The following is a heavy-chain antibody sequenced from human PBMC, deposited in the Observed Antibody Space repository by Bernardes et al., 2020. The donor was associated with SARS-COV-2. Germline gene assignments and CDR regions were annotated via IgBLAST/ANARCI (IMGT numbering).Heavy chain of an antibody. V-gene: IGHV2-70*04. J-gene: IGHJ4*02. D-gene: IGHD6-19*01. CDR3: ARSLGYSSGWYDY. Sequence: SGHTLSKPTQTLTLTCPFSGFSLSPSGMRVSWIRQPPGKALEWLARIDWDDDKFYSTSLKTRLTISKDTSKNQVVLTMTNMDPVDTATYYCARSLGYSSGWYDYWGQGTLVTVSS. CDR2: IDWDDDK. CDR1: GFSLSPSGMR.